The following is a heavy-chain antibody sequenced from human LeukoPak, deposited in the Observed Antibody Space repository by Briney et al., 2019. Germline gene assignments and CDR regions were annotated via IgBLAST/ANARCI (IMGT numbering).Heavy chain of an antibody. J-gene: IGHJ3*02. CDR2: IYYSGST. D-gene: IGHD7-27*01. V-gene: IGHV4-39*02. CDR3: ARERHGDDAFDI. Sequence: SETLSLTCTVSGGSISSSSYYWRRIRQPSGKGLEWIGSIYYSGSTYYNPSLKSRVTISVDTTKNQFSLKLSSVTAADDAAYYCARERHGDDAFDIWGQGTMVTVSS. CDR1: GGSISSSSYY.